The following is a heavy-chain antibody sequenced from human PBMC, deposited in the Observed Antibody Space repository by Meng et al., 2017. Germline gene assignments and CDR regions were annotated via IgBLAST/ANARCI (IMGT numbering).Heavy chain of an antibody. Sequence: RWGAGLLKPSETLSLTCAVYGGSVKGYYWGWIPQPPGKGLEWIGEINHSGSTNYNPSLKSRVTISVDTSKNQFSLKLSSVTAADTAVYYCARGLILEQQLTWGDWFDPWGQGTLVTVSS. CDR2: INHSGST. CDR1: GGSVKGYY. D-gene: IGHD6-13*01. V-gene: IGHV4-34*01. J-gene: IGHJ5*02. CDR3: ARGLILEQQLTWGDWFDP.